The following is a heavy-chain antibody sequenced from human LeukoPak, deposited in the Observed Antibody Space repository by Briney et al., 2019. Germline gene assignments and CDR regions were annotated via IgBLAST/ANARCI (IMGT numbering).Heavy chain of an antibody. CDR1: GFNFSSYG. CDR2: IWYDGGNK. D-gene: IGHD3-10*01. CDR3: ARDSGSGSYWADY. Sequence: PGRSLRLSCAASGFNFSSYGMHWVRQAPGKGLEWVAVIWYDGGNKYYADSVKGRFTISRDNSKNTLYLQMNSLRAEDTAVYYCARDSGSGSYWADYWGQGTLVTVSS. V-gene: IGHV3-33*01. J-gene: IGHJ4*02.